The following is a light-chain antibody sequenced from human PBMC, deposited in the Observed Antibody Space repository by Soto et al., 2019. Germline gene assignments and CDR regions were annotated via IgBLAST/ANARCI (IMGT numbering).Light chain of an antibody. Sequence: DIQMTQSPSTLSASVGDRVTITCRASQSTSSWLALYQQKPGKAPKVLIYDVSSLESGVPSRFSGSGSGTEFTLTINSLQPDDFATYYCQQYNTYSGTFGQGTKVDIK. V-gene: IGKV1-5*01. J-gene: IGKJ1*01. CDR1: QSTSSW. CDR2: DVS. CDR3: QQYNTYSGT.